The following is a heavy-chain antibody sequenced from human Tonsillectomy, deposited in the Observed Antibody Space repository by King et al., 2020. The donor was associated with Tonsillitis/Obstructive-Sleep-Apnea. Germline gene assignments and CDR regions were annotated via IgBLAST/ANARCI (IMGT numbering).Heavy chain of an antibody. J-gene: IGHJ4*02. V-gene: IGHV1-18*01. CDR2: ISGYKSNN. CDR1: GYTFTSYD. Sequence: VQLVQSGAEVKKPGASVKVSCKASGYTFTSYDISWVRQAPGQGLEWMGWISGYKSNNNYAQQLQGRVTMTTDTSTSTAYMELRSLRSDDTAVYYCARDMRSMVRTEALFDYWGQGPLVTVSS. CDR3: ARDMRSMVRTEALFDY. D-gene: IGHD3-10*01.